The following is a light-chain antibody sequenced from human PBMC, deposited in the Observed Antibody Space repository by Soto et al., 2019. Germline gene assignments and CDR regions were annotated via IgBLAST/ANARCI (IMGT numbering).Light chain of an antibody. CDR2: AAS. Sequence: DIQLTQSPSSLSASVGDRVTITCRASQSISSYLNWYQQKPGKAPNLLMYAASSLQSGVPTRLSGSGSGTDFTLSISSLQPEDFATYYCQQSYSTPRTFGQGTKVDI. J-gene: IGKJ1*01. CDR3: QQSYSTPRT. V-gene: IGKV1-39*01. CDR1: QSISSY.